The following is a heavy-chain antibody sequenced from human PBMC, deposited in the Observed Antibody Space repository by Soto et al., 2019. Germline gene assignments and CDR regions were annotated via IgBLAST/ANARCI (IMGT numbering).Heavy chain of an antibody. D-gene: IGHD6-6*01. J-gene: IGHJ4*02. CDR1: GFTFSSYG. CDR2: ISYDGSNK. CDR3: AKTLVGY. V-gene: IGHV3-30*18. Sequence: QVQLVESGGGVVQPGRSLRLSCAASGFTFSSYGMHWVRQAPGKGLEWVAVISYDGSNKYYADSVKGRFTISRDNSKYTLYLQMNSLRAEDTAVYYCAKTLVGYWGQGTLVTVSS.